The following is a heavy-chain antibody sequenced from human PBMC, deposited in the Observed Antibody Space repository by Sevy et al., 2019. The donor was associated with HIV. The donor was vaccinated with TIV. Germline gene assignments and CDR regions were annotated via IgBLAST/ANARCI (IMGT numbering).Heavy chain of an antibody. CDR2: INPNSGGT. D-gene: IGHD6-19*01. CDR1: GYTFTGYY. V-gene: IGHV1-2*02. CDR3: ARSPGSSGSPIDY. Sequence: ASVEVSCKASGYTFTGYYMHWVRQAPGQGLEWMGWINPNSGGTNYAQKFQGRVTMTRDTSISTAYMELSRLRSDDTAVYYCARSPGSSGSPIDYWGQGTLVTVSS. J-gene: IGHJ4*02.